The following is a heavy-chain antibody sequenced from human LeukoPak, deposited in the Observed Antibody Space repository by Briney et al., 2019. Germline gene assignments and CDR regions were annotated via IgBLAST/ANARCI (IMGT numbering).Heavy chain of an antibody. D-gene: IGHD3-22*01. Sequence: GESLKISCKGSGYSFTSYWIGWVRQMPGKGLEWMGIIYPGDSDTRYSPSFQGQVTISADKSISTAYLQWSSLKASDTAMYYCARHCRRYYDSSGYCPFDYWGQGTLVTVSS. CDR3: ARHCRRYYDSSGYCPFDY. CDR1: GYSFTSYW. J-gene: IGHJ4*02. V-gene: IGHV5-51*01. CDR2: IYPGDSDT.